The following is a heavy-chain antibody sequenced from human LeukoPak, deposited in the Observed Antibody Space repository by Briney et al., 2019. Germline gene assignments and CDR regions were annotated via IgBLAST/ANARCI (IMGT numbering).Heavy chain of an antibody. CDR2: ISSDGTNK. CDR3: ARDPVTTWGYFDY. D-gene: IGHD4-17*01. J-gene: IGHJ4*02. Sequence: GGSLRLSCAASGFTFSSYWMSWVRQAPGKGLEWVAVISSDGTNKNYADSVKGRFTISRDKAKNTVYLQVNSLRSEDTAVYYCARDPVTTWGYFDYWGQGTLVTVSS. V-gene: IGHV3-30-3*01. CDR1: GFTFSSYW.